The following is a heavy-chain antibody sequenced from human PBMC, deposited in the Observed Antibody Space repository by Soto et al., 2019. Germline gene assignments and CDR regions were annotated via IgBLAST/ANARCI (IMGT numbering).Heavy chain of an antibody. J-gene: IGHJ5*02. CDR1: GFTFSIYG. CDR2: IWYDGSNK. CDR3: ARDYEVVTSWFDP. V-gene: IGHV3-33*01. Sequence: PGGSLRLSFAASGFTFSIYGMHWVRQAPGKGLEWVAVIWYDGSNKYYADSVKGRFTISRDNSKNTLYLQMNSLRAEDTAVYYCARDYEVVTSWFDPWGQGTLVTVSS. D-gene: IGHD2-15*01.